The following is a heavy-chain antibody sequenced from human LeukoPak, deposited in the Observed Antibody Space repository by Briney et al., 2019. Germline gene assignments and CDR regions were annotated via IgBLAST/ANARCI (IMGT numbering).Heavy chain of an antibody. D-gene: IGHD1-26*01. CDR2: ISYDGSNK. J-gene: IGHJ4*02. CDR1: GFTFSSYA. V-gene: IGHV3-30-3*01. CDR3: ARVRWELLEGFFDY. Sequence: GGSLRLSCAASGFTFSSYAMHWVRQAPGKGLEWVAVISYDGSNKYYADSVKGRFTISRDNSKNTLYLQMNSLRAEDTAVYYCARVRWELLEGFFDYWGQGTLVTVSS.